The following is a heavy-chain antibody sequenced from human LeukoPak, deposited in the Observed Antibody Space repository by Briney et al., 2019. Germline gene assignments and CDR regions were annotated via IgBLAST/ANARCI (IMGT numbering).Heavy chain of an antibody. CDR2: MDQEGSEK. Sequence: GGSLRLSCAASGFTFSNYLMSWLRHAPGKGLEEVANMDQEGSEKYYVDSVKGRFTISRDNAKNSLYLQMNSLSAEDTAIYYCARAGYSRGWFAYYWGQGALVTVSS. V-gene: IGHV3-7*05. D-gene: IGHD6-19*01. CDR1: GFTFSNYL. CDR3: ARAGYSRGWFAYY. J-gene: IGHJ4*02.